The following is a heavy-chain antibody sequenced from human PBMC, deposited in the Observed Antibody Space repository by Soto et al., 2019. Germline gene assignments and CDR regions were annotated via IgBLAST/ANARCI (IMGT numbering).Heavy chain of an antibody. CDR2: ISSSGSTI. CDR3: AREAFPDRPYYYYGMDV. CDR1: GFTFSSYE. D-gene: IGHD3-3*02. Sequence: GGSLRLSCAASGFTFSSYEMNWVRQAPGKGLEWVSYISSSGSTIYYADSVKGRFTISRDNAKNSLYLQMNSLRAEDTAVYYCAREAFPDRPYYYYGMDVWGQGTTVTVSS. J-gene: IGHJ6*02. V-gene: IGHV3-48*03.